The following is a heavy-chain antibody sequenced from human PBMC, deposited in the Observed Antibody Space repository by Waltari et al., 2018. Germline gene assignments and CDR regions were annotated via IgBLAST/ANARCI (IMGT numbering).Heavy chain of an antibody. J-gene: IGHJ4*02. V-gene: IGHV7-4-1*02. CDR2: VNTTTGNP. Sequence: QVQLVQSGSELKKPGASVTVSCKASGYTLTSYAWNWVRQDRGQGLECMGWVNTTTGNPTYAQGFTGRFVFSLDTSVSTAYLQISSLKAEDTAVYYCARDKYCSSTSCYRGWGYWGQGTLVTVSS. CDR3: ARDKYCSSTSCYRGWGY. CDR1: GYTLTSYA. D-gene: IGHD2-2*01.